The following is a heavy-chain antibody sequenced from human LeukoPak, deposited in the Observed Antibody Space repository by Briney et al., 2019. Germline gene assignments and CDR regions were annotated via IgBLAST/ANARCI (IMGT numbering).Heavy chain of an antibody. CDR2: ISGSGVST. J-gene: IGHJ4*02. D-gene: IGHD1-7*01. Sequence: GGSLRLSCAASGFRFSSYAMCWVRQAPGKGLEWVSAISGSGVSTYYADSVKGRFTVSRDNSKNTLYLQMSSLRAEDTAVYYCAKDERNWNYNLASQTYDWGQGTLVTVSS. CDR1: GFRFSSYA. CDR3: AKDERNWNYNLASQTYD. V-gene: IGHV3-23*01.